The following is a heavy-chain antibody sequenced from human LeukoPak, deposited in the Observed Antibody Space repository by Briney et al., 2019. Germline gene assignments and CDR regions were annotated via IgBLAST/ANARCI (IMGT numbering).Heavy chain of an antibody. V-gene: IGHV4-39*07. Sequence: SETLSLTCTVSGGSISSSSYYWGWIRQPPGKGLEWIGSIYYSGSTYYNPSLKSRVTISVDTSKNQFSLKLSSVTAADTAVYYCARRGYAFDIWGQGTMVTVSS. CDR2: IYYSGST. J-gene: IGHJ3*02. CDR3: ARRGYAFDI. CDR1: GGSISSSSYY.